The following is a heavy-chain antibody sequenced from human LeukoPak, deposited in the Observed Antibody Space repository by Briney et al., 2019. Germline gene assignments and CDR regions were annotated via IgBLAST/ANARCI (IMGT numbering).Heavy chain of an antibody. CDR3: ARSDSSSLPSDY. CDR2: IYYSGIT. CDR1: GGSISSYY. J-gene: IGHJ4*02. D-gene: IGHD6-6*01. V-gene: IGHV4-59*01. Sequence: VTPSETLSLTCTVSGGSISSYYWTWIRQPPGKGLEWIGYIYYSGITNYNPSLKGRVTISVDTSKNQFSLKLTSVTAADTAMYYCARSDSSSLPSDYWGQGTLVTVSS.